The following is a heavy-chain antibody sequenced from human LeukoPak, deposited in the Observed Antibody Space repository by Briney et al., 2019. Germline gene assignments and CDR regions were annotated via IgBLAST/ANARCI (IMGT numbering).Heavy chain of an antibody. CDR3: ARDLHWGASDY. D-gene: IGHD1-26*01. Sequence: PGGSLRLSCVASGITFSSYSMNWVRQAPGKGLEWASYISSFSGTINYADSVKGRFTTSRDNAKNTLYLQMNSLGVEDTAVYYCARDLHWGASDYWGQGTLVTVSS. V-gene: IGHV3-48*04. CDR1: GITFSSYS. CDR2: ISSFSGTI. J-gene: IGHJ4*02.